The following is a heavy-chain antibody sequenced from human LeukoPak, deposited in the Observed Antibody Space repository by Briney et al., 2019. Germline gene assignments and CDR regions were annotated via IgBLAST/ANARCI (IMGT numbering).Heavy chain of an antibody. CDR3: ARSGSYYSHLDYYYGMDV. D-gene: IGHD1-26*01. CDR1: GGTFSSYA. V-gene: IGHV1-69*13. J-gene: IGHJ6*02. CDR2: IIPIFGTA. Sequence: SVKVSCKASGGTFSSYAISWVRQAPGQGLERMGGIIPIFGTANYAQKFQGRVTITADESTSTAYMELSSLRSEDTAVYYCARSGSYYSHLDYYYGMDVWGQGTTVTVSS.